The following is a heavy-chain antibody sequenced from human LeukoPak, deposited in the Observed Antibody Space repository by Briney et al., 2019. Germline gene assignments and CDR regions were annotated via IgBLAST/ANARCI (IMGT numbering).Heavy chain of an antibody. Sequence: GGSLRLSCAASGFTFSSDGMHWVRQAPGKGLEWVSVISYDVSNKYYADSVKGRFTISRDHSKNTLYLQMNSLRAEGTAVYYCAKNSDMITFGGVIVDYYYYYGMDVWGPGTTVTVS. CDR2: ISYDVSNK. D-gene: IGHD3-16*02. J-gene: IGHJ6*02. CDR3: AKNSDMITFGGVIVDYYYYYGMDV. CDR1: GFTFSSDG. V-gene: IGHV3-30*18.